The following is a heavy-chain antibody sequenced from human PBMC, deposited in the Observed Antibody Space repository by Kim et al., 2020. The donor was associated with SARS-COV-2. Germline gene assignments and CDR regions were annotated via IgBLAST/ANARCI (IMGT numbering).Heavy chain of an antibody. V-gene: IGHV4-31*03. CDR2: IYYSGST. D-gene: IGHD3-9*01. Sequence: SETLSLTCTVSGGSISSGGYYWSWIRQHPGKGLEWIGYIYYSGSTYYNPSLKSRVTISVDTSKNQFSLKLSSVTAADTAVYYCASLRTARGYFDWPRAGGWGQGTLVTVSS. J-gene: IGHJ4*02. CDR3: ASLRTARGYFDWPRAGG. CDR1: GGSISSGGYY.